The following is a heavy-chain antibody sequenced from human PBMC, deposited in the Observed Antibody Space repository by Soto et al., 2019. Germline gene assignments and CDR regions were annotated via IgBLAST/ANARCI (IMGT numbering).Heavy chain of an antibody. CDR2: IYYSGST. D-gene: IGHD2-15*01. CDR1: GGSISSGGYY. J-gene: IGHJ5*02. Sequence: QVQLQESGPGLVKPSQTLSLTCTVSGGSISSGGYYWSWIRQHPGKGLEWIGYIYYSGSTYYNPSLKSRVTISVDTSKNQFSLKLSSVTAADTAVYYCARDWSSVVVAASQAGVSKHPVGWFDPWGQGTLVTVSS. V-gene: IGHV4-31*03. CDR3: ARDWSSVVVAASQAGVSKHPVGWFDP.